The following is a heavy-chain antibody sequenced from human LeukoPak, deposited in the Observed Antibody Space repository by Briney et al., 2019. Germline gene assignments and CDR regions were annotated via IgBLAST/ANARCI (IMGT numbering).Heavy chain of an antibody. J-gene: IGHJ6*02. CDR2: IGISGSST. CDR3: AKDFSTVDYYYYGMDV. CDR1: GFTFSTYA. V-gene: IGHV3-23*01. D-gene: IGHD2/OR15-2a*01. Sequence: GGSLRLSCAASGFTFSTYAMNGVRQAPGKGLEWVSTIGISGSSTYYADSVRGRFTISRDNSKNTLYLQVSSLTAEDTAVYYCAKDFSTVDYYYYGMDVWGQGTTVTVSS.